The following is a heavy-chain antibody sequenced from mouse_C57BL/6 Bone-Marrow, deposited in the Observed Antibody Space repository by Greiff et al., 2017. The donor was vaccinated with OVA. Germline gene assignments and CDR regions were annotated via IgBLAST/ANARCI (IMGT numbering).Heavy chain of an antibody. D-gene: IGHD2-4*01. CDR3: VGIYYDYEGY. Sequence: QVQLQQSDAELVKPGASVKISCKVSGYTFTDHTIHWMKQRPEPGLEWIGYIYPRDGSTKYNEKFKGKATLTADKSSSPAYMQLNSLTSEDSAVYFCVGIYYDYEGYWGQGTTLTVSS. J-gene: IGHJ2*01. V-gene: IGHV1-78*01. CDR2: IYPRDGST. CDR1: GYTFTDHT.